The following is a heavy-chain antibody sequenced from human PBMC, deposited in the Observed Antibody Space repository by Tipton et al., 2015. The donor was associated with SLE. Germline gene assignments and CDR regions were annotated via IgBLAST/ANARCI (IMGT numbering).Heavy chain of an antibody. Sequence: TLSLTCTVSGGSINSGDFYWTWIRQHPGKGLEWIGHMSYSGSTYYNPSLKSRITISVDTSKNHFSLKLSSVTAADTAVYYCARGGVGGYDYFDHWGQGTLVTVSS. J-gene: IGHJ4*02. CDR2: MSYSGST. V-gene: IGHV4-31*03. CDR3: ARGGVGGYDYFDH. D-gene: IGHD5-12*01. CDR1: GGSINSGDFY.